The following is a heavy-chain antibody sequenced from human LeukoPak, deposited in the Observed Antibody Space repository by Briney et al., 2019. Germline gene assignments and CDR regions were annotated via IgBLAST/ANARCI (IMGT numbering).Heavy chain of an antibody. D-gene: IGHD1-26*01. J-gene: IGHJ4*02. Sequence: GASVKVSCKASAYTFTSYGIGWVRQAPGQGREWMGWIRAYNDNTNHAQKLQGRVTMTTDTSTSTAYMELRSLRSDDAAVYYCARDRGLLVGAPDYWGQGTLVTVSS. V-gene: IGHV1-18*01. CDR2: IRAYNDNT. CDR1: AYTFTSYG. CDR3: ARDRGLLVGAPDY.